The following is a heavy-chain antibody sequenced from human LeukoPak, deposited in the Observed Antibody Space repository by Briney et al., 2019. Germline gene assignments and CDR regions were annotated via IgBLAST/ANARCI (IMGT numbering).Heavy chain of an antibody. CDR3: ARGGWYLDL. V-gene: IGHV4-39*01. CDR1: GGSISSSSYY. D-gene: IGHD3-16*01. Sequence: SETLSLTCTVSGGSISSSSYYWGWIRQPPGKGLEWIGSIYYSGSTYYNPSLKSRVTISVDTSKNQFSLKLSSVTAADTAVYYCARGGWYLDLWGRGTLVTVSS. CDR2: IYYSGST. J-gene: IGHJ2*01.